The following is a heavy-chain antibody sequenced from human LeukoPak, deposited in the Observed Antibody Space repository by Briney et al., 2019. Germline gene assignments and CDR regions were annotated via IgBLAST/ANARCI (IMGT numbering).Heavy chain of an antibody. CDR3: AELGITMIGGV. J-gene: IGHJ6*04. V-gene: IGHV3-48*03. CDR1: GFTVSNYE. CDR2: IASDHTT. D-gene: IGHD3-10*02. Sequence: GGSLRLSCAASGFTVSNYEMNWVRQAPGKGLEWVSFIASDHTTYYADSVKGRYTLSRDNAKNSLYLQMNSLRAEDTAVYYCAELGITMIGGVWGKGTTVTISS.